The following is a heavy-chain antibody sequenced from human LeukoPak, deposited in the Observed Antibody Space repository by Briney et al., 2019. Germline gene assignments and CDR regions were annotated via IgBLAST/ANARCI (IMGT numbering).Heavy chain of an antibody. D-gene: IGHD4-17*01. CDR2: IYYSGST. CDR3: ARDHGDYADY. CDR1: GGSVSSGSYY. V-gene: IGHV4-61*01. J-gene: IGHJ4*02. Sequence: SETLSLTCTVSGGSVSSGSYYWSWIRQPPGKGLEWIGYIYYSGSTNYNPSLKSRVTISVDTSKNQYSLKLSSVTAADTAVYYCARDHGDYADYWGQGTLVTVSS.